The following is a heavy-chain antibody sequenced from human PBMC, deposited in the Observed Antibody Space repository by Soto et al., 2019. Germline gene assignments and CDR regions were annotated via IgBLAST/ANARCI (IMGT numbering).Heavy chain of an antibody. Sequence: QVQLVQSGAEVKKPGASVKVSCKASGYTFTSYGISWVRQAPGQGLEWMGRISTYNGNTNYPQSLQGRLTMTTDTSTTTAYMELRNLRSDDTAVYYCARDPYHVLMVNAPNLYGMDVWGQGTTVTVSS. D-gene: IGHD2-8*01. CDR1: GYTFTSYG. J-gene: IGHJ6*02. CDR2: ISTYNGNT. CDR3: ARDPYHVLMVNAPNLYGMDV. V-gene: IGHV1-18*01.